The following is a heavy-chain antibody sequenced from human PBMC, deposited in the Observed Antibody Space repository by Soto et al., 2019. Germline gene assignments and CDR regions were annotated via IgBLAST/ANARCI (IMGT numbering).Heavy chain of an antibody. CDR1: GYTFTSYG. CDR3: ARIPGNCSGGSCYPITPFDY. CDR2: ISAYNGNT. V-gene: IGHV1-18*01. D-gene: IGHD2-15*01. Sequence: QVQLVQSGAEVKKPGASVKVSCKASGYTFTSYGISWVRQAPGQGLEWMGWISAYNGNTNYAQKLQGRVTMTTDTSTSTGYMELRSLRSDDTAVYYRARIPGNCSGGSCYPITPFDYWGQGTLVPVSS. J-gene: IGHJ4*02.